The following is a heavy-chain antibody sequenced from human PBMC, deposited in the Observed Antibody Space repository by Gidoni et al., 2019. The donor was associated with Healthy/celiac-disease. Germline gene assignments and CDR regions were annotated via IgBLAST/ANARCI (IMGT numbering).Heavy chain of an antibody. CDR1: GLTFSSYA. CDR2: ISGSGRST. CDR3: AKDLRITMIPDDAFDI. J-gene: IGHJ3*02. V-gene: IGHV3-23*01. D-gene: IGHD3-22*01. Sequence: EVQPLESEGGLVQPGGSLRPSCVVSGLTFSSYAMSWVRQAPGKGLEWVSAISGSGRSTYYADSVKGRFTISRDNSKNTLYLQMNSLRAEDTAVYYCAKDLRITMIPDDAFDIWGQGTMVTVSS.